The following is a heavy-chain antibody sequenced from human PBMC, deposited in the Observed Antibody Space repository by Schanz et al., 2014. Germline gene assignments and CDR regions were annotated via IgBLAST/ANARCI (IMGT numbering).Heavy chain of an antibody. CDR2: INPSGGGT. J-gene: IGHJ4*02. Sequence: QVQLVQSGAEVKKPGSSVKVSCKASGGTFSTYTISWVRQAPGQGLEWMGIINPSGGGTSYALRFQDRVTVTRDTSRSTVYMELSSLRSEDTAVYFCARDYFGSGSHYVFDHWGQGTLXTVSS. CDR1: GGTFSTYT. V-gene: IGHV1-46*01. D-gene: IGHD3-10*01. CDR3: ARDYFGSGSHYVFDH.